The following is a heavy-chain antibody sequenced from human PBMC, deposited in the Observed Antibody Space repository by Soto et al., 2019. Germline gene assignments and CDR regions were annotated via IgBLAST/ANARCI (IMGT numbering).Heavy chain of an antibody. Sequence: SEPLSVTCSVYVGSFSGYYWSWILQPPLKGLEWIGEINHSGSTNYNPSLKSRVTISVDTSKNQFSLKLSSVTAADTAVYYCARGRRGLIYYYYGMDVWGQGTTVTVSS. J-gene: IGHJ6*02. CDR2: INHSGST. CDR3: ARGRRGLIYYYYGMDV. V-gene: IGHV4-34*01. CDR1: VGSFSGYY. D-gene: IGHD2-8*01.